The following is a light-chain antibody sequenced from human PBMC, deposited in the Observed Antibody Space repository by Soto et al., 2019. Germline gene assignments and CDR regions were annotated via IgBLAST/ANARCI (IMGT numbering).Light chain of an antibody. J-gene: IGLJ3*02. Sequence: SYELTQPPSVSVAPGKTASITCGGNNIGGKTVHWFQQKPGQAPVVVLYYDTHRPSGIPERFSGSNSGNTATLTITRVEAGDEAAYYCHVWDSSSDHVVFGGGTKLTVL. CDR2: YDT. V-gene: IGLV3-21*04. CDR3: HVWDSSSDHVV. CDR1: NIGGKT.